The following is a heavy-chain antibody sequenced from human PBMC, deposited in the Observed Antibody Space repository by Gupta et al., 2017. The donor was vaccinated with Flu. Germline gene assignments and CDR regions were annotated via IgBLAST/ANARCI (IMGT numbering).Heavy chain of an antibody. Sequence: QVQLVESGGGVVQPGRSLRLSCAASGFTFSSYGMHWVRQAPGKGLEWVAVIWYDGSNKYYADSVKGRFTISRDNSKNTLYLQMNSLRAEDTAVYYCARDRIQLWNWFDPWGQGTLVTVSS. CDR1: GFTFSSYG. CDR2: IWYDGSNK. CDR3: ARDRIQLWNWFDP. J-gene: IGHJ5*02. D-gene: IGHD5-18*01. V-gene: IGHV3-33*01.